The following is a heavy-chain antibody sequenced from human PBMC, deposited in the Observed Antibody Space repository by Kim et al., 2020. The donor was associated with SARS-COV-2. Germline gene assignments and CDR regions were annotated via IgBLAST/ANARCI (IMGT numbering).Heavy chain of an antibody. CDR3: ASVSPYVLAVSNDYDV. J-gene: IGHJ6*02. V-gene: IGHV3-73*01. D-gene: IGHD5-12*01. Sequence: VKGRFPISRDDSKNTVYLQMNSLKTEDTAVYYCASVSPYVLAVSNDYDVWGQGTTVTVSS.